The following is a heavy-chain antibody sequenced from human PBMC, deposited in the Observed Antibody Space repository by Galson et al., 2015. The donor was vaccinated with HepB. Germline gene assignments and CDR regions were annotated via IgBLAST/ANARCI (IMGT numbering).Heavy chain of an antibody. CDR3: ARDFCSSTSCYRYYYYYGMDV. V-gene: IGHV3-33*01. CDR1: GFTFSSYG. J-gene: IGHJ6*02. CDR2: IWYDGSNK. Sequence: SLRLSCAASGFTFSSYGMYWVRQAPGKGLEWVAVIWYDGSNKYYADSVKGRFTISRDNSKNTLYLQMNSLRAEDTAVYYCARDFCSSTSCYRYYYYYGMDVWGQGTTVTVSS. D-gene: IGHD2-2*01.